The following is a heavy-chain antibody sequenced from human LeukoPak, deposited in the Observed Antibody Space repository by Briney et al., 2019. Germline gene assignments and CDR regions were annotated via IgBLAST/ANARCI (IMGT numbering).Heavy chain of an antibody. D-gene: IGHD5-12*01. CDR1: GLTVSSNY. CDR2: IYSGGST. V-gene: IGHV3-53*04. Sequence: GGSLRLSCAASGLTVSSNYMSWVRQAPGKGLEWGSVIYSGGSTYYADSVKGRFTISRHNSKNTLYLQMNSLRAEDTAVYYCARVGSTTMWYYGMDVWGQGTTVTVSS. CDR3: ARVGSTTMWYYGMDV. J-gene: IGHJ6*02.